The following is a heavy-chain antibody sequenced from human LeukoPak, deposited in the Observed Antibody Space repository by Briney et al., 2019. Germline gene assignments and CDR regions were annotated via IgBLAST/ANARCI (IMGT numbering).Heavy chain of an antibody. J-gene: IGHJ3*02. D-gene: IGHD3-3*01. CDR2: ILYDGTIK. V-gene: IGHV3-30*02. Sequence: GGSLRLSCAASGFTFSSYWMNWVRQAPGKGLEWVTFILYDGTIKNYADSVKGRFTISRDNSKNTLYLEMKSLRAEDTAVYYCAKVGGGITIFGGSDRAFDIWGQGTMVTVSS. CDR3: AKVGGGITIFGGSDRAFDI. CDR1: GFTFSSYW.